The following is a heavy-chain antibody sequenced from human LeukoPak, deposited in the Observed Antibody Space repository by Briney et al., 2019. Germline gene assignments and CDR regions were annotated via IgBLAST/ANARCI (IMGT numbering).Heavy chain of an antibody. CDR3: TRHPGSGLELPLG. CDR1: GFTFSGSA. V-gene: IGHV3-73*01. J-gene: IGHJ4*02. CDR2: IRSKANSYAT. D-gene: IGHD1-7*01. Sequence: PGGSLRLSCAASGFTFSGSAMHRVRQASGKGLEWVGRIRSKANSYATAYAASVKGRFTISRDDSKNTAYLQMNSLKTEDTAVYYCTRHPGSGLELPLGWGQGTLVTVSS.